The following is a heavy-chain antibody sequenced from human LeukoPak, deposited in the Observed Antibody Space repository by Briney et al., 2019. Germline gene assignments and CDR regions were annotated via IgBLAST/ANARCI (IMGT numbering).Heavy chain of an antibody. CDR3: ARDPAGYSSSWLDY. V-gene: IGHV4-38-2*02. CDR1: GYSISSGYY. D-gene: IGHD6-13*01. CDR2: IYHSGST. Sequence: SETLSLTCTVSGYSISSGYYWGWIRQPPGKGLEWIGSIYHSGSTYYNPSLKSRVTISVDTSKNQFSLKLSSVTAADTAVYYCARDPAGYSSSWLDYWGQGTLVTVSS. J-gene: IGHJ4*02.